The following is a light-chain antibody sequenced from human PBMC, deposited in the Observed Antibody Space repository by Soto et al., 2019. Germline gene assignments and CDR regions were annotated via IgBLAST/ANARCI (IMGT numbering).Light chain of an antibody. CDR2: GAS. CDR1: QSVSNK. V-gene: IGKV3-15*01. CDR3: QQYNNWPPRYT. J-gene: IGKJ2*01. Sequence: EIMMTQSPATLSVSPGERATLSCRASQSVSNKLAWYQQQPGRAPRLLIYGASTRATGIPARFSGSGSGTEFTLNISSLQSEDFAVYSCQQYNNWPPRYTFGQGTKLEIK.